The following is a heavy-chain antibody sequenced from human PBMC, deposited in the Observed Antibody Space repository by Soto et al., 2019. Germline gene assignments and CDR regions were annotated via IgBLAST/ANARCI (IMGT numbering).Heavy chain of an antibody. CDR3: ARGDRGAFDL. D-gene: IGHD1-26*01. V-gene: IGHV3-74*01. CDR1: GFTFSYYW. J-gene: IGHJ3*01. CDR2: IHSDGSST. Sequence: EVPRVESGGGLVRPGGSLRLSCAASGFTFSYYWMHWVRQAPGKGLVWVSRIHSDGSSTTYADFVKGRFIISRDNARNTVDLQMNSVRVEDTAVYYCARGDRGAFDLWGQGTVVTVSS.